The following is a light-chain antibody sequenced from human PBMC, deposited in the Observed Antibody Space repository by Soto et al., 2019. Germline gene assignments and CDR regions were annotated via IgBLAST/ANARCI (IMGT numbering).Light chain of an antibody. CDR3: SSYTRSSIDYV. CDR1: SSDVGGYNY. J-gene: IGLJ1*01. V-gene: IGLV2-14*01. CDR2: EVS. Sequence: QSALTQPASVSGSPGQSITISCTGTSSDVGGYNYVSWYQQHPGKAPKLMIYEVSNRPSGVSNRFSGSKSGNTASLTISGLQAEDDADYYCSSYTRSSIDYVFGTGTKLTVL.